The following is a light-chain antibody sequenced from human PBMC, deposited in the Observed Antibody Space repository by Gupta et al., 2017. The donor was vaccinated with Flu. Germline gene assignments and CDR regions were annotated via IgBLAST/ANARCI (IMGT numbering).Light chain of an antibody. J-gene: IGKJ2*01. CDR2: GAS. V-gene: IGKV1-39*01. CDR1: QSVTIY. CDR3: QQTYINPPHGT. Sequence: SLSASVGDRVTISCRASQSVTIYLKWYQQRPGKAPKLLIYGASTLQEGVPSRFSGSGSGTQFTLTISSVQPEDSATYFCQQTYINPPHGTFGQGTKLEIK.